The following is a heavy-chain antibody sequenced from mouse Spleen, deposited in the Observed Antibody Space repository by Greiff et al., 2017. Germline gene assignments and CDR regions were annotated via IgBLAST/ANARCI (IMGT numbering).Heavy chain of an antibody. CDR3: SRRYGYDGYFDV. D-gene: IGHD2-2*01. CDR1: GYTFTDYA. Sequence: LVESGAELVRPGVSVKISCKGSGYTFTDYAMHWVKQSHAKSLEWIGVISTYYGDASYNQKFKGKATMTVDKSSSTAYMELARLTSEDSAIYYCSRRYGYDGYFDVWGAGTTVTVSS. V-gene: IGHV1S137*01. J-gene: IGHJ1*01. CDR2: ISTYYGDA.